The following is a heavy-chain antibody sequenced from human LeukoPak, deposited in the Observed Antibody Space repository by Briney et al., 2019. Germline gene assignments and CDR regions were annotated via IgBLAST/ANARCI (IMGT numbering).Heavy chain of an antibody. Sequence: SETLSLTCTVSGDSISSYYWSWIRQPPGKGLEWIGYMYYTGSTTYNPSLKSRVIMSVDTSKNQLSLKLSSATAADTAVYYCASRPIPVDIFDSWGQGTLVTVSS. CDR2: MYYTGST. D-gene: IGHD6-19*01. J-gene: IGHJ4*02. CDR3: ASRPIPVDIFDS. V-gene: IGHV4-59*08. CDR1: GDSISSYY.